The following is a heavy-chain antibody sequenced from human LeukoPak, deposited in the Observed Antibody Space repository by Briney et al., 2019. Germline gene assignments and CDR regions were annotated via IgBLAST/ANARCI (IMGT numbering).Heavy chain of an antibody. J-gene: IGHJ5*02. CDR3: ARARRSGGITLLRGVKDRGWFDP. CDR1: GFTYSSYG. CDR2: IPYDGSNK. Sequence: GGSLXLSCAASGFTYSSYGMHWVRQAPGKGLEWVAFIPYDGSNKYYGDSVKGRFTISSDNSKNTLYLQMNSLRAEDTAVYYXARARRSGGITLLRGVKDRGWFDPWGQGTLVTVSS. D-gene: IGHD3-10*01. V-gene: IGHV3-30*02.